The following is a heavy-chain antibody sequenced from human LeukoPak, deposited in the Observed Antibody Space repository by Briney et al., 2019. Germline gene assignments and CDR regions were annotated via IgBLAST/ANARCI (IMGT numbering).Heavy chain of an antibody. J-gene: IGHJ5*02. CDR3: ARGSRLTMVRGVTNWFDP. CDR1: GFTFSNAW. D-gene: IGHD3-10*01. Sequence: GSLRLSCAASGFTFSNAWMSWIRQPPGKGLEWIGEINHSGSTNYNPSLKSRVTISVDTSKNQFSLKLSSVTAADTAVYYCARGSRLTMVRGVTNWFDPWGQGTLVTVSS. CDR2: INHSGST. V-gene: IGHV4-34*01.